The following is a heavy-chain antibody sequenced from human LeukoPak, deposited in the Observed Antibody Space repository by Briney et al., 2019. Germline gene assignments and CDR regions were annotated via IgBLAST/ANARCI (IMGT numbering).Heavy chain of an antibody. J-gene: IGHJ4*02. Sequence: ASVKVSCKASGYTFTSYYMHWVGQAPAQGLEGMGIINPSGGSTSYAQKFQGRVTMTRDTSTSTVYMELSSLRSEDTAVYYCASGATVTTLSYWGQGTLVTVSS. V-gene: IGHV1-46*01. D-gene: IGHD4-17*01. CDR2: INPSGGST. CDR3: ASGATVTTLSY. CDR1: GYTFTSYY.